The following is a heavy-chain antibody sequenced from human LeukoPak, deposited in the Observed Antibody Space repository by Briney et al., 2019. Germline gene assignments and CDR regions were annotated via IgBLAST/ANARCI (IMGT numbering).Heavy chain of an antibody. CDR2: IKSRADGGTT. J-gene: IGHJ4*02. D-gene: IGHD1-26*01. V-gene: IGHV3-15*01. CDR3: TTDLTYSGPGY. Sequence: PGGSLRLSCAASGFSFSTNPMSWVRQAPGKGLEWVGRIKSRADGGTTDYATPVKGRFIISRDDSRDTLYLQMNSLKTEDTALYYCTTDLTYSGPGYWGQGTLVTVSS. CDR1: GFSFSTNP.